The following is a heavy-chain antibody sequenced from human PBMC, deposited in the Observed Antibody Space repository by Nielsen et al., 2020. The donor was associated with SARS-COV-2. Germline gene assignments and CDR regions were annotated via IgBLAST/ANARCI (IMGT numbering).Heavy chain of an antibody. CDR1: GSSIRNTY. CDR3: ARLPAGTVSFDI. CDR2: SDHSWRI. J-gene: IGHJ3*02. Sequence: SQTLSLTCAVSGSSIRNTYWGWIRQPPGKRLEWIAYSDHSWRINYNPSLKSRATISADTSKDQISLKLRSVTAADTAVYYCARLPAGTVSFDIWGQGTMVTVS. V-gene: IGHV4-59*08. D-gene: IGHD2-2*01.